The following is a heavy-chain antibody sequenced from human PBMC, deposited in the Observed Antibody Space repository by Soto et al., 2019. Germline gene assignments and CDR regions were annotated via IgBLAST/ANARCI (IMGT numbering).Heavy chain of an antibody. CDR3: TRDIGGKGAY. J-gene: IGHJ4*02. V-gene: IGHV3-74*01. CDR1: GYTFSSYW. Sequence: PGGSLRLSCAASGYTFSSYWMHWVRQVPGKGLLWVSRIDEYGTTINYADSVKGRFTISRGNARNTLYLEMNSLRAEDTALYYCTRDIGGKGAYWGPGTLVTVSS. D-gene: IGHD3-10*01. CDR2: IDEYGTTI.